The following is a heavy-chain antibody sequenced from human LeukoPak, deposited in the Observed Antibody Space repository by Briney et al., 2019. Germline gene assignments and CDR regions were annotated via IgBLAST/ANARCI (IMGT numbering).Heavy chain of an antibody. V-gene: IGHV4-34*01. Sequence: SETLSLTCAVYGGSFSGYYWSWIRQPPGKGLEWIGEINHSGSTNYNPSLKSRVTISVDTSKNQFSLKLSSVTAADTAVYYCARGGYSYGNNWFDPWGQGTLVTVSS. D-gene: IGHD5-18*01. CDR2: INHSGST. CDR3: ARGGYSYGNNWFDP. CDR1: GGSFSGYY. J-gene: IGHJ5*02.